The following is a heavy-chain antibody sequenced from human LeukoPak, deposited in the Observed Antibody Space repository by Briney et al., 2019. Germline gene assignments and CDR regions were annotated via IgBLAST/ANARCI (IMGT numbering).Heavy chain of an antibody. J-gene: IGHJ4*02. CDR3: ARGIHLSPFFDY. CDR2: IYYSGST. CDR1: GFTFSSHV. D-gene: IGHD5-18*01. V-gene: IGHV4-31*02. Sequence: LRLSCAASGFTFSSHVMSWVRQHPGKGLEWIGYIYYSGSTYYNPSLKSRVTISVDTSKNQFSLKLSSVTAADTAVYYCARGIHLSPFFDYWGQGTLVTVSS.